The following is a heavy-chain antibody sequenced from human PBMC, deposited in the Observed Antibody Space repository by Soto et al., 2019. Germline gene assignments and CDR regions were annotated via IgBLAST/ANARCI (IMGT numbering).Heavy chain of an antibody. D-gene: IGHD1-26*01. J-gene: IGHJ6*02. CDR2: ISYDGHNK. CDR3: GKTSPTFLALPLFSAMGV. V-gene: IGHV3-30*18. Sequence: GGSLRLSCPAPGFTFGNDGMHWVRQVPGKGLDVVALISYDGHNKYYSASVEGQFTTSKENSKNTWYLRVNSLSPEDAAVYNFGKTSPTFLALPLFSAMGVRGQRNTVPVS. CDR1: GFTFGNDG.